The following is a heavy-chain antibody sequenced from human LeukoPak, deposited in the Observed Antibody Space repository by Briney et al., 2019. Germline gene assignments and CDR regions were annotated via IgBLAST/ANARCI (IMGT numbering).Heavy chain of an antibody. CDR2: IRSKAYGGTT. Sequence: PGGSLRLSCTASGFTFGDYAMSWFRQAPGKGLEWVGFIRSKAYGGTTEYAASVKGRFTISRDDSKSIAYLQMNSLKTEDTAVYYCTRAVGITMVRGGDYWGQGTLVTVSS. J-gene: IGHJ4*02. V-gene: IGHV3-49*03. D-gene: IGHD3-10*01. CDR3: TRAVGITMVRGGDY. CDR1: GFTFGDYA.